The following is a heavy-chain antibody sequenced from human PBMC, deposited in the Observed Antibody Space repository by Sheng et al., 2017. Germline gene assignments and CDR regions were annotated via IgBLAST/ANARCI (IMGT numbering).Heavy chain of an antibody. CDR3: AKESPYTTGRLYYFDS. V-gene: IGHV3-23*01. CDR1: DSPLEVLS. J-gene: IGHJ4*02. CDR2: ISGRGDAT. Sequence: EIQLLESGGGLVQPGGSRRHSPVQPLDSPLEVLSMSWVRQAPGKGLEWVSAISGRGDATYYTDSVRGRFTISRDNSKNTLYLQTRSLRADDTAVYYCAKESPYTTGRLYYFDSWGQGTLVTVSS. D-gene: IGHD1-1*01.